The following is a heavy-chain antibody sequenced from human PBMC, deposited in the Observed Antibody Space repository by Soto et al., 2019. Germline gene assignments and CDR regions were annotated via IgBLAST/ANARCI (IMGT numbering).Heavy chain of an antibody. Sequence: GGSLRLSCAASGFTFSSYGMHWVRQAPGKGLEWVAVISYDGSNKYYADSVKGRFTISRDNSKNTLYLQMNSLRAEDTAVYYCAKDKPWFDPWGKGTLVTVSS. CDR3: AKDKPWFDP. CDR2: ISYDGSNK. J-gene: IGHJ5*02. CDR1: GFTFSSYG. V-gene: IGHV3-30*18.